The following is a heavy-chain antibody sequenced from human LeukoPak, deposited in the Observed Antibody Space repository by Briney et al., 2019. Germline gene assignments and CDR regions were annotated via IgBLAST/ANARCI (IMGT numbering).Heavy chain of an antibody. D-gene: IGHD3-10*01. Sequence: SETLSLTCTVSGGSVTSYYWSWIRQSAGKGLEWIGRIHITGDTTYNPSLKSRVTMSLDTSKNQFSLKLSSVTAADTAVYYCAEHEPYGSGEFDYWGQGTLVTVSS. CDR1: GGSVTSYY. CDR3: AEHEPYGSGEFDY. V-gene: IGHV4-4*07. J-gene: IGHJ4*02. CDR2: IHITGDT.